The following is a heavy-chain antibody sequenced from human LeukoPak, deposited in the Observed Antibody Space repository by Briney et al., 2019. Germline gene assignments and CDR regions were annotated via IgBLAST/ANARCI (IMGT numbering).Heavy chain of an antibody. D-gene: IGHD3-22*01. J-gene: IGHJ4*02. CDR1: GFTFSSYE. V-gene: IGHV3-48*03. CDR3: TTDEAYYDSRYFDY. CDR2: ISSSGSTI. Sequence: SGGSLRLSCAASGFTFSSYEMNWVRQAPGKGLEWVSYISSSGSTIYYADSVKGRFTISRDNAKNSLYLQMNSLKTEDTAVYYCTTDEAYYDSRYFDYWGQGTLVTVSS.